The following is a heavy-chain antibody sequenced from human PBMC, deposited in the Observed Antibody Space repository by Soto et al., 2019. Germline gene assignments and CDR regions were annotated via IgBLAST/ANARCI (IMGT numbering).Heavy chain of an antibody. V-gene: IGHV1-69*18. Sequence: QVHLVQSGAEVSKPGSSVKVSCKTSGGTFSTYTIYWVRQAPGLGLEWMGRIIPLFGTTKYAQNFQDRVTITAEESTSTTYMELSSLRAEDTAVYYCARRLDDRADEGFDVWGEGTAVTVSA. CDR2: IIPLFGTT. CDR1: GGTFSTYT. D-gene: IGHD3-16*01. J-gene: IGHJ3*01. CDR3: ARRLDDRADEGFDV.